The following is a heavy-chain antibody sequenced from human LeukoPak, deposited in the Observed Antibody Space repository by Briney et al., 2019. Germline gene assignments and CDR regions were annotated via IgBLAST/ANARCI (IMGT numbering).Heavy chain of an antibody. Sequence: GASVKVSCKSSGYTFTGYYVHWVRQAPGQGLEWMGWINPKSGGTTYAQRFQGRVAMTRESSISTAYMELINLRPDDTAMYFCTRKPDGPVAAGTRVWFAPWGQGTLVSVSS. D-gene: IGHD6-25*01. CDR3: TRKPDGPVAAGTRVWFAP. CDR2: INPKSGGT. V-gene: IGHV1-2*02. CDR1: GYTFTGYY. J-gene: IGHJ5*02.